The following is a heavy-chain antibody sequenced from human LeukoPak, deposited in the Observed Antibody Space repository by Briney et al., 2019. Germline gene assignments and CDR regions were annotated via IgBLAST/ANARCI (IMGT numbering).Heavy chain of an antibody. CDR3: AVTMGYSGYDY. CDR1: GFTFDDYA. CDR2: ISWNSGSI. Sequence: GRSLRLSCAASGFTFDDYAMHWVRQAPGKGLEWVSGISWNSGSIGYADSVKGRFTISRDNAKNSLYLQMNSLRSEDTAVYYCAVTMGYSGYDYWGQGTLVTVSS. D-gene: IGHD5-12*01. V-gene: IGHV3-9*01. J-gene: IGHJ4*02.